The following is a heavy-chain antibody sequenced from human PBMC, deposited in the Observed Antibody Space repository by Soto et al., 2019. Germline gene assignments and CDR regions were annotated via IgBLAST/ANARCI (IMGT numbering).Heavy chain of an antibody. J-gene: IGHJ6*02. CDR1: GFTFSSYA. V-gene: IGHV3-30-3*01. Sequence: GGSLRLSCAASGFTFSSYAMHWVRQAPGKGLEWVAVISYDGSNKYYADSVKGRFTISRDNSKNTLYLQMNSLRAEDTAVYYCAREYLRGYDFWSDSLVTGSYGMDVWGQGTTVTVSS. D-gene: IGHD3-3*01. CDR3: AREYLRGYDFWSDSLVTGSYGMDV. CDR2: ISYDGSNK.